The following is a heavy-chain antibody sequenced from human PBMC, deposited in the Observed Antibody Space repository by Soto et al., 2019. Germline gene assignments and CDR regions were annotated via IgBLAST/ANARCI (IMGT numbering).Heavy chain of an antibody. D-gene: IGHD6-6*01. J-gene: IGHJ6*02. CDR2: IWYDGSNK. V-gene: IGHV3-33*01. Sequence: LRLSCAASGFTFSSYGMHWVRQAPGKGLEWVAVIWYDGSNKYYADSVKGRFTISRDNSKNTLYLQMNSLRAEDTAVYYCARDRGIAARPSYYYGMDVWGQGTTVTVSS. CDR3: ARDRGIAARPSYYYGMDV. CDR1: GFTFSSYG.